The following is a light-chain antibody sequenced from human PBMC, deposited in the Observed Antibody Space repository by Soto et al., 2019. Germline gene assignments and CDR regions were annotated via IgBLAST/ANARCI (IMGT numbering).Light chain of an antibody. Sequence: QSVLTQPASVSGSPGQSITISCTGTSSDVGGYNYVSWYQQHPGKAPKLMIYDVNNRPSGVSYRFSGSKSGSTASLTISGLQAEDEADYYCSSYTSSSTLVIFGGGTKLTVL. CDR2: DVN. CDR1: SSDVGGYNY. J-gene: IGLJ2*01. V-gene: IGLV2-14*03. CDR3: SSYTSSSTLVI.